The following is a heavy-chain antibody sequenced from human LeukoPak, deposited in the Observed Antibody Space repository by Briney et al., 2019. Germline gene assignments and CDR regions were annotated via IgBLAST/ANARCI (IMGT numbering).Heavy chain of an antibody. D-gene: IGHD6-19*01. J-gene: IGHJ4*02. CDR3: AKAYSSVWFFDY. CDR2: ISGSGGSI. Sequence: GGSLRLSCAASEFTFSNYAMSWVRQAPGKGLEWVSLISGSGGSIFYANAVEGRFTISRDNSKNTLYLQMNSLRPEDTALYYCAKAYSSVWFFDYWGQGTLVTVSS. CDR1: EFTFSNYA. V-gene: IGHV3-23*01.